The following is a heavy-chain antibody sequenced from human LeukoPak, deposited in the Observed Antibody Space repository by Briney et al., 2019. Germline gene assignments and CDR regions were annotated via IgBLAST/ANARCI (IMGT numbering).Heavy chain of an antibody. CDR2: IYYSGST. V-gene: IGHV4-59*01. D-gene: IGHD3-22*01. CDR3: ARVYYYDSSGYSTPYYFDY. CDR1: GGSISSYY. Sequence: SETLSLTCTVSGGSISSYYWSWIRQPPGKGLEWIGYIYYSGSTNFNPSLKSRVTISVDTSKNQFSLKLSSVTAADTAVYYCARVYYYDSSGYSTPYYFDYWGQGTLITVSS. J-gene: IGHJ4*02.